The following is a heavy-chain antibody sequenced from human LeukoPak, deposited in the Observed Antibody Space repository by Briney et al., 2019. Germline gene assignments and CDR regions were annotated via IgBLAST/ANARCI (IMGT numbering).Heavy chain of an antibody. CDR3: ARAGFYYGMDV. Sequence: SETLSLTCAVYGGSFSGYYWSWIRQPPGKGLEWIGEINHSGSTNYNPSLKSRVTISVDTSKNQFSLKLSPVTAADTAVYYCARAGFYYGMDVWGQGTTVTVSS. V-gene: IGHV4-34*01. CDR2: INHSGST. J-gene: IGHJ6*02. CDR1: GGSFSGYY.